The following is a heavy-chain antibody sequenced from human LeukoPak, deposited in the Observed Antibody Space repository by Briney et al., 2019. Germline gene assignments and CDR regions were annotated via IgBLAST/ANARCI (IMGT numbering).Heavy chain of an antibody. V-gene: IGHV3-30*04. Sequence: GRSLRLSCAASGFTFSSYAMHWVRQAPGKGLEWVAVISYDGSNKYYADSVKGRFTISRDNSKNTLYLQMNSLRAEDTAVYYCAREAPTLTVNYYGMDVWGQGTTVTVSS. CDR3: AREAPTLTVNYYGMDV. D-gene: IGHD4-17*01. CDR2: ISYDGSNK. J-gene: IGHJ6*02. CDR1: GFTFSSYA.